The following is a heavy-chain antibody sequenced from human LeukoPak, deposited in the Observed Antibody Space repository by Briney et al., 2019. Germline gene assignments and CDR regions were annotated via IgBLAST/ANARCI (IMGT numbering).Heavy chain of an antibody. D-gene: IGHD2-2*01. CDR1: GFTFSSYG. V-gene: IGHV3-33*01. J-gene: IGHJ4*02. CDR2: IWYDGSSK. CDR3: ARGRYCSSTSCSDYFDY. Sequence: GRSLRLSCAAPGFTFSSYGMHWVRQAPGKGLEWVAVIWYDGSSKYYADSVKGRFTISRDNSKNTLYLQMNSLRAEDTAVYYCARGRYCSSTSCSDYFDYWGQGTLVTVSS.